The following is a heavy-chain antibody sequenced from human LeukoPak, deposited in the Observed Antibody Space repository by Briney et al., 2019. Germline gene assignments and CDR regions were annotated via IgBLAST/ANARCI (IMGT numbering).Heavy chain of an antibody. CDR2: IYSGDNT. J-gene: IGHJ6*03. D-gene: IGHD3-10*01. CDR1: GFTVSPNY. CDR3: ARASGGRYYYYYMDV. V-gene: IGHV3-53*05. Sequence: GGSLRLSCAASGFTVSPNYMNWVRQAPGKGLEWVSVIYSGDNTYYADSVKGRFTISRDNSKNTLYLQMNSLRTEDTAVYYCARASGGRYYYYYMDVWGKGTTVTVSS.